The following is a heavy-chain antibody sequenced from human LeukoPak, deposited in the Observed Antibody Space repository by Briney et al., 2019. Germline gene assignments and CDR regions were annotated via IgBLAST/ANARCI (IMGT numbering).Heavy chain of an antibody. CDR1: GYTFTSYY. CDR2: INPSGGST. J-gene: IGHJ6*02. CDR3: ARDLLAQQLVPYGMDV. V-gene: IGHV1-46*01. Sequence: GASVTVSCKASGYTFTSYYMHWVRQAPGQGLEWMGIINPSGGSTSYAQKFQGRVTMTRDTSTSTVYMELSSLRSEDTAVYYCARDLLAQQLVPYGMDVWGQGTTVTVSS. D-gene: IGHD6-13*01.